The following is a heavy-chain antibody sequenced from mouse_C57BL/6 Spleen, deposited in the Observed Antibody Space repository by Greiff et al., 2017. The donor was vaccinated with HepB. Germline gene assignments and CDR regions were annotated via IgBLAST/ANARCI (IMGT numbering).Heavy chain of an antibody. J-gene: IGHJ2*01. CDR3: ARKLIYDGYFDY. V-gene: IGHV1-20*01. CDR2: INPYNGDT. D-gene: IGHD2-3*01. CDR1: GYSFTGYF. Sequence: EVQLQESGPELVKPGDSVKISCKASGYSFTGYFMNWVMQSHGKSLEWIGRINPYNGDTFYNQKFKGKATLTVDKSSSTAHMELRSLTSEDSAVYYCARKLIYDGYFDYWGQGTTLTVSS.